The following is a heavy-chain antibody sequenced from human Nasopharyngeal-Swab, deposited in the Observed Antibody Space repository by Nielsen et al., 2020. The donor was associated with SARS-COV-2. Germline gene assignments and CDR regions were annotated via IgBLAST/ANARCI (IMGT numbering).Heavy chain of an antibody. D-gene: IGHD3-22*01. CDR1: GGSISSYY. CDR3: ALTYYYDSSGPTDAFDI. V-gene: IGHV4-59*01. Sequence: SETLSLTCTVSGGSISSYYWSWIRQPPGKGLEWIGYIYYSGSTNYNPSLKSRVTISVDTSKNQFSLKLSSVTAADTAVYYCALTYYYDSSGPTDAFDIWAKGQWSPSLQ. CDR2: IYYSGST. J-gene: IGHJ3*02.